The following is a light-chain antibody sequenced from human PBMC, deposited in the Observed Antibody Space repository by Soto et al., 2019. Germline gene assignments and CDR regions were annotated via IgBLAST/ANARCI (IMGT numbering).Light chain of an antibody. J-gene: IGLJ1*01. CDR1: GSNIGSNT. V-gene: IGLV1-44*01. CDR2: LNN. CDR3: AAWDDSLNGYV. Sequence: QAVLTQPPSASGTPGQRVTISCSGSGSNIGSNTVNWYQQLPGTAPKLLIYLNNQRPSGVPDRFSGSKSGTSASLAISGLQSEDEADYYCAAWDDSLNGYVFGAGTKVTVL.